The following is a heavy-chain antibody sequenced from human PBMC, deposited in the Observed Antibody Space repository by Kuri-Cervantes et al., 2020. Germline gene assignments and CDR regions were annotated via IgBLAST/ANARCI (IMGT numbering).Heavy chain of an antibody. Sequence: GSLRLSCALFDYSITSGYFWGWIRQPPGKWLECIGSVSHSGITFYNPSLQSRVTISLDTSKSQFSLKLSSVTAADTTVYYCARVSGDGYDFWSGYKYWYFDLWGRGTLVTVSS. V-gene: IGHV4-38-2*01. D-gene: IGHD3-3*01. CDR1: DYSITSGYF. J-gene: IGHJ2*01. CDR2: VSHSGIT. CDR3: ARVSGDGYDFWSGYKYWYFDL.